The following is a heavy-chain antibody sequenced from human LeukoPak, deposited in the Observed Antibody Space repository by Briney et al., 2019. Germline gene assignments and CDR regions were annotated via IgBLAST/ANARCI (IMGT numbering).Heavy chain of an antibody. J-gene: IGHJ6*02. V-gene: IGHV1-2*02. CDR3: ARKDGGRDGMDV. D-gene: IGHD4-23*01. CDR2: LNPNTLVT. CDR1: GYTFTDYY. Sequence: ASVKVSCRASGYTFTDYYMHWVRQAPGQGLEWMGWLNPNTLVTNYAQHFQGRVSMTWDTSISTGYMDLHSLTSDDTAVYCCARKDGGRDGMDVWGQGTTVTVSS.